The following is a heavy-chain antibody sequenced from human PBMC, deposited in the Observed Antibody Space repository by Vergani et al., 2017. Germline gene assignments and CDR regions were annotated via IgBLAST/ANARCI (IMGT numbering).Heavy chain of an antibody. CDR2: ISSDGGSK. V-gene: IGHV3-23*04. Sequence: VQLVESGGGLVKPGGSLRLSCAASGFTFSTYAMTWVRQAPGKGLEWVSTISSDGGSKYYADSVKGRFTISRDNSKNTLSLQMNSLTAEDTAIYYCVKEKIDLGSYFFDSWGHGILVTVSS. J-gene: IGHJ4*01. CDR1: GFTFSTYA. D-gene: IGHD2/OR15-2a*01. CDR3: VKEKIDLGSYFFDS.